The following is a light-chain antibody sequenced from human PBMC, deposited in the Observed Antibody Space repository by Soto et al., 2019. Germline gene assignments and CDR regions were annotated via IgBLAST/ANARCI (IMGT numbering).Light chain of an antibody. Sequence: ETVLTQSPGTLSLSPGERATLSSRASQSISSSNYLAWYQQKPGQAPRLLIFAASSRATGIPDRFSGSGSGTDFTLTISRLEPEDFAVYYCQQYGSSPRTFGQGTKVDIK. CDR1: QSISSSNY. CDR2: AAS. V-gene: IGKV3-20*01. CDR3: QQYGSSPRT. J-gene: IGKJ1*01.